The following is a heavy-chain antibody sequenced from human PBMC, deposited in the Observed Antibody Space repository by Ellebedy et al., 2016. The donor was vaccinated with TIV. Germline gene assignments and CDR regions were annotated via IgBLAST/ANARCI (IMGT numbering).Heavy chain of an antibody. CDR3: ARIRCPGGFCHIPPADAFDI. V-gene: IGHV5-51*01. CDR2: IYPSDTDT. D-gene: IGHD2-8*02. J-gene: IGHJ3*02. Sequence: GESLKISCQASGYTFTTYWIAWVRQRPGEGLEWMGIIYPSDTDTTYSPSFQGQVTIAFDQSITTAYLQWPSLSSSYTAIYYCARIRCPGGFCHIPPADAFDIWGPGTMVIVSS. CDR1: GYTFTTYW.